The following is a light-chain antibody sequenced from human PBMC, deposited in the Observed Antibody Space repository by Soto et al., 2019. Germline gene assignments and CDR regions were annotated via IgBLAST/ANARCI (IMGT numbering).Light chain of an antibody. Sequence: QSVLTQPPSVSGAPGQRITISCTGNTSNIGAAYAVHWYKQLPGTVPKLLIYGTTNRPSGVPDRFSGSRSGSSASLAITGLQAEDEADYFCQSHDSRLSGSVLFGGGTKLTVL. V-gene: IGLV1-40*01. J-gene: IGLJ3*02. CDR2: GTT. CDR1: TSNIGAAYA. CDR3: QSHDSRLSGSVL.